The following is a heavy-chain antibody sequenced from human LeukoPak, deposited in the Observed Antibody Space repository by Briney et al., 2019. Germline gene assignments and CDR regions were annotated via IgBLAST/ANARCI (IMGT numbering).Heavy chain of an antibody. J-gene: IGHJ6*02. Sequence: GGSLRLSCAASGFTFSSYDMHWVRQATGKGLEWVSAIGTAGDTYYPGSVKGRFTISRENAKNSLYLQMNSLRAGDTAVYYCARVGNYCGMDVWGQGTTVTVSS. V-gene: IGHV3-13*01. CDR2: IGTAGDT. CDR3: ARVGNYCGMDV. CDR1: GFTFSSYD.